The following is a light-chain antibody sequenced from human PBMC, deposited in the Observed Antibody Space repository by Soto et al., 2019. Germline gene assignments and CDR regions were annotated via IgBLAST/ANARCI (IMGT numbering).Light chain of an antibody. CDR3: QQDNTWPYT. J-gene: IGKJ2*01. CDR2: GAS. CDR1: QSVSSN. V-gene: IGKV3-15*01. Sequence: EIVMTQSPATLSVSPGERATLSCRASQSVSSNLAWYQQKPGQAPRRLIYGASTRATGIPARFSGSRSGKEFPLTISSLQSEDFAFYYCQQDNTWPYTFGQGTKLDIK.